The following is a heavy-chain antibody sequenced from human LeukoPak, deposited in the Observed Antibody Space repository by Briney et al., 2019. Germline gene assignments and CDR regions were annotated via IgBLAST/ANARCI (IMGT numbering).Heavy chain of an antibody. CDR1: GFTFSSYA. J-gene: IGHJ4*02. CDR2: ISGSGGST. CDR3: AKVPHPHTCCGGDCYFDY. D-gene: IGHD2-21*02. V-gene: IGHV3-23*01. Sequence: GGSLRLSCAASGFTFSSYAMSWVRQAPGKGLEWVSAISGSGGSTYYADSVKGRFTISRDNSKNTLYLQMNSLRAEDTAVYYCAKVPHPHTCCGGDCYFDYWGQGTLVTVSS.